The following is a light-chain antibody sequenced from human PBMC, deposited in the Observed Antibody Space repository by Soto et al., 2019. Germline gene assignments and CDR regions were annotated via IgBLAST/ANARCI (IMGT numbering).Light chain of an antibody. Sequence: DIPMTQSPSTLSASVGDRVTITCRASQSVRSWLAWYQQKPGRAPKFLIYDASSLESGVPSRFSGSGSGTEFTLTISNLQPDDSATYYCQQYDNYPLTFRGGTKVEI. CDR2: DAS. CDR3: QQYDNYPLT. V-gene: IGKV1-5*01. CDR1: QSVRSW. J-gene: IGKJ4*01.